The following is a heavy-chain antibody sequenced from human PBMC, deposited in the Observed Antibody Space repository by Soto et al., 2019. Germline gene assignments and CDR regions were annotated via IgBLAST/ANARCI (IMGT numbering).Heavy chain of an antibody. J-gene: IGHJ4*02. Sequence: QVQLVESGGGVVQPGRSLRLSCAASGFTFSSYAMHWVRQAPGKGLEWVAVISYDGSNKYYADSVKGRFTISRDNSKNTLYLQMNSLRAEDTAVYYCARDQEYSSGWFRILMDWGQGTLVTVSS. D-gene: IGHD6-19*01. CDR1: GFTFSSYA. V-gene: IGHV3-30-3*01. CDR3: ARDQEYSSGWFRILMD. CDR2: ISYDGSNK.